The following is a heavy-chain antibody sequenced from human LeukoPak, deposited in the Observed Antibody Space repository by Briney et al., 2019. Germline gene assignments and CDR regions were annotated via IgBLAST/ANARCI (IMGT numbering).Heavy chain of an antibody. J-gene: IGHJ4*02. Sequence: GGSLRLSCAASGSTFSSYAMHWVRQAPGKGLEWVAVISYDGSNKYYADSVKGRFTISRDNSKNTLYLQMNSLRAEDTAVYYCARENQWLVRVDYWGQGTLVTVSS. V-gene: IGHV3-30-3*01. CDR3: ARENQWLVRVDY. CDR2: ISYDGSNK. CDR1: GSTFSSYA. D-gene: IGHD6-19*01.